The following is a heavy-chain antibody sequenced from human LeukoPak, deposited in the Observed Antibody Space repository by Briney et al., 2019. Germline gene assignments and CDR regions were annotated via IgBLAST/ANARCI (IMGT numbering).Heavy chain of an antibody. CDR3: ARDRSLRDPMWNGGDY. CDR1: GFTVSSNY. J-gene: IGHJ4*02. V-gene: IGHV3-66*01. D-gene: IGHD1-1*01. Sequence: PGGSLRLSCAASGFTVSSNYMSWVRQAPGKGLEWVSVIYSGGSTYYADSVKGRFTISRDNSKNTLYLQMNSLRAEDTAVYYCARDRSLRDPMWNGGDYWGQGTLVTVSS. CDR2: IYSGGST.